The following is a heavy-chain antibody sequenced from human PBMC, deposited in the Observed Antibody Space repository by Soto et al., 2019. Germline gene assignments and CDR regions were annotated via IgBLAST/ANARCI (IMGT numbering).Heavy chain of an antibody. D-gene: IGHD1-1*01. J-gene: IGHJ5*02. CDR3: ARAVETGGNWFDP. CDR2: INPNGGDT. Sequence: EASVKVSCKASGYTFTYYHVHWVRQAPGQGLEWMGIINPNGGDTNYAQKFQGRVTMTRDTSTSTVSLKLSSVTAADTAVYYCARAVETGGNWFDPWGQGTLVTVSS. CDR1: GYTFTYYH. V-gene: IGHV1-46*01.